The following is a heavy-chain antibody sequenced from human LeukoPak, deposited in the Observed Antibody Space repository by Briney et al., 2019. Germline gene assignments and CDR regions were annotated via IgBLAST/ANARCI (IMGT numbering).Heavy chain of an antibody. CDR2: ISYDGSNK. CDR3: AKNLAAFDY. V-gene: IGHV3-30*18. J-gene: IGHJ4*02. CDR1: GFTSSSYG. Sequence: PGGSLRLSCAASGFTSSSYGMHWVRQAPGKGLEWVAVISYDGSNKYYADSVKGRFTISRDNSKNTLYLQMNSLRAEDTAVYYCAKNLAAFDYWGQGTLVTVSS. D-gene: IGHD6-13*01.